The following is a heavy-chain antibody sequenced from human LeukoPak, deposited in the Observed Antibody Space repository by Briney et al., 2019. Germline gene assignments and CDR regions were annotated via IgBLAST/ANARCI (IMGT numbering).Heavy chain of an antibody. D-gene: IGHD3-22*01. CDR1: GGSISSYY. CDR2: IYYSGST. V-gene: IGHV4-59*01. J-gene: IGHJ6*03. CDR3: ARFPRGFYYDSSGYHYYNMDV. Sequence: PSETLSLTCTVSGGSISSYYWSWIRQPPGKGLEWIGYIYYSGSTNYNPSLKSRVTISVDTSKNQFSLKLSSVTAADTAVYYCARFPRGFYYDSSGYHYYNMDVWGKGTTVTVSS.